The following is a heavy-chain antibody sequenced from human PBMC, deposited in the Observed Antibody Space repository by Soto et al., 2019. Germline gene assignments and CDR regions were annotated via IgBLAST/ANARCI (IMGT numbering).Heavy chain of an antibody. J-gene: IGHJ4*02. CDR1: GFTFSSYA. CDR2: ISGSGGST. CDR3: AKIQGGYCSCGSCYYDY. Sequence: GGSLRLSCAASGFTFSSYAMSWVRQAPGKGLEWVSAISGSGGSTYYADSVKGRFTISRDNSKNTLYLQMNSLRAEDTAVYYCAKIQGGYCSCGSCYYDYWGQGTLVTVSS. V-gene: IGHV3-23*01. D-gene: IGHD2-15*01.